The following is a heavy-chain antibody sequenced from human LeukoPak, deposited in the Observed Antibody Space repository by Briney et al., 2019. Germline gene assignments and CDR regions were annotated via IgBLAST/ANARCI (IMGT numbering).Heavy chain of an antibody. CDR1: GGSISSGGYY. CDR3: ARAPPTIAVAGGAFDI. Sequence: SETLSLTCTVSGGSISSGGYYWSWIRQHPGKGLEWIGYIYYSGSTYYNPSLKSRITISVDTSKNQFSLKMSSVTAADTAVYYCARAPPTIAVAGGAFDIWGQGTMVTVSS. CDR2: IYYSGST. J-gene: IGHJ3*02. D-gene: IGHD6-19*01. V-gene: IGHV4-31*03.